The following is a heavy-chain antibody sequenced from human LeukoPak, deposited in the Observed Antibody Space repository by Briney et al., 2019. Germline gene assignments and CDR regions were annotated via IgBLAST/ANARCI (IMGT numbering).Heavy chain of an antibody. J-gene: IGHJ4*02. D-gene: IGHD3-10*01. CDR1: GDNFSRYT. V-gene: IGHV1-69*13. CDR2: IIPAFGIP. Sequence: ASVKVSCKASGDNFSRYTVTWVRLAPGQGLEWMGGIIPAFGIPNYAQKFQGRVTITADEISSTAYMELRSLRSDDTAVYFCAREAQNTMVRGATVGQWGQGTLV. CDR3: AREAQNTMVRGATVGQ.